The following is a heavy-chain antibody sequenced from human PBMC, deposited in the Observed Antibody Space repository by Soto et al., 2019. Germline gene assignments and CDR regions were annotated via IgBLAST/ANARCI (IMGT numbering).Heavy chain of an antibody. CDR3: ARVRAGATHDAFDI. Sequence: ASVQVSCKASGGTFSSYAISWVRQAPGQGLEWMGGIIPIFGTANYAQKFQGRVTITADESTSTAYMELSSLRSEDTAVYYCARVRAGATHDAFDIWGQGTMVTVSS. CDR2: IIPIFGTA. D-gene: IGHD1-26*01. CDR1: GGTFSSYA. V-gene: IGHV1-69*13. J-gene: IGHJ3*02.